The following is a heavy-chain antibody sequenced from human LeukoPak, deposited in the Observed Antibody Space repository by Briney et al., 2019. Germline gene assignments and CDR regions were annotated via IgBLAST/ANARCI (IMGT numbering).Heavy chain of an antibody. D-gene: IGHD1-26*01. CDR3: ARGGSYLSAFDI. CDR1: GFTFSSYE. CDR2: ISSSGSTI. J-gene: IGHJ3*02. Sequence: GGSLRLSCAASGFTFSSYEMNWVRQAPGKGLEWVSYISSSGSTIYYADSVKGRFTTSRDNAKNSLYLQMNSLRAEDTAVYYCARGGSYLSAFDIWGQGTMVTVSS. V-gene: IGHV3-48*03.